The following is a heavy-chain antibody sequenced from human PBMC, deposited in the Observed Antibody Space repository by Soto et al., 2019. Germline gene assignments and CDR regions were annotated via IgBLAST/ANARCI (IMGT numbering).Heavy chain of an antibody. J-gene: IGHJ6*02. V-gene: IGHV3-30-3*01. D-gene: IGHD4-17*01. CDR1: GFTFSSYA. CDR2: ISYDGSNK. Sequence: QVQLVESGGGVVQPGRSLRLSCAASGFTFSSYAMHWVRQAPGKGLEWVAVISYDGSNKYYADSVKGRFTISRDNSKNTLYLQMNSLRAEDTAVYYCVRGRDDYGDQSYYYYYGMDVWGQGTTVTVSS. CDR3: VRGRDDYGDQSYYYYYGMDV.